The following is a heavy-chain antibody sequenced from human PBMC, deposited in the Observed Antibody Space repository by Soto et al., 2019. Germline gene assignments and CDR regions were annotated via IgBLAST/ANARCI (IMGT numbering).Heavy chain of an antibody. D-gene: IGHD3-10*01. J-gene: IGHJ6*02. Sequence: SETLSLTCTVSGGSISSGGYDWSWIRQHPGKGLEWIGYIYYSGSTYYNPSLKSRVTISVDTSKNQFSLKLSSVTAADTAVYYCARESFVVRYYGMDVWGQGTTVTVSS. CDR3: ARESFVVRYYGMDV. V-gene: IGHV4-31*03. CDR2: IYYSGST. CDR1: GGSISSGGYD.